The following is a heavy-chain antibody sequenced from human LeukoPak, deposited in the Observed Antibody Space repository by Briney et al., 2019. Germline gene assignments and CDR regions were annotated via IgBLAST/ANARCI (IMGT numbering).Heavy chain of an antibody. J-gene: IGHJ5*01. CDR1: GFTLSDYG. D-gene: IGHD2-15*01. V-gene: IGHV3-30*02. CDR3: AKGGSPSHNWCNS. CDR2: ICNDGSYE. Sequence: HPGGSLRLSCAASGFTLSDYGMHWVRQAPGKGLGGVAFICNDGSYEYYPDSMKRRLTISRDNSRNALFLQMNRLRAEDTAVYYCAKGGSPSHNWCNSWGQGTLVTVSS.